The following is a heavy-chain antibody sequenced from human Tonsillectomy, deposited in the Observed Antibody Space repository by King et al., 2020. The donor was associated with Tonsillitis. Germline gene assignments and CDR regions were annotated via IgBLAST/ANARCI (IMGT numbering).Heavy chain of an antibody. CDR2: ISAYNGNT. D-gene: IGHD3-22*01. V-gene: IGHV1-18*01. J-gene: IGHJ4*01. CDR1: GYTFTSSG. Sequence: QLVQSGAEVKKPGASVKVSCKASGYTFTSSGISWVRQAPGQGLEWMGWISAYNGNTNYAQKLQGRVSMTTETATSTAYMELRSLRSDDTAVYYCARDPLGYYDSSGYIDYWGHGTLVTVSS. CDR3: ARDPLGYYDSSGYIDY.